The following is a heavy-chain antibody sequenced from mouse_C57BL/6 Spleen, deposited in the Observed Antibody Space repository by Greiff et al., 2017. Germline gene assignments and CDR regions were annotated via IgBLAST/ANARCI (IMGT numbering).Heavy chain of an antibody. D-gene: IGHD1-1*01. CDR2: IHPNSGST. Sequence: QVQLQQPGAELVKPGASVKLSCKASGYTFTSYWMHWVKQRPGQGLEWIGMIHPNSGSTNYNEKFKSKATLTVDKSSSTAYMQLSSLTSEDSAVYYCASITTVPRAYFDVWGTGTTVTVSS. CDR3: ASITTVPRAYFDV. CDR1: GYTFTSYW. V-gene: IGHV1-64*01. J-gene: IGHJ1*03.